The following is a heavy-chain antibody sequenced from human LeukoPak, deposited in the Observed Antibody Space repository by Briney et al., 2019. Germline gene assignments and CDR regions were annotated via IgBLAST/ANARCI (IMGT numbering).Heavy chain of an antibody. V-gene: IGHV1-2*02. J-gene: IGHJ4*02. CDR2: INPNTGGT. Sequence: GASVKVSCKASGYSFTDYYMHWVRQAPGQGLEWMGWINPNTGGTDFAQKFQGRVTMTRDTSISTVYMELSRLRSDDTAMYYCASSLGIASRSPPGHWGQGSLDTVSS. D-gene: IGHD6-6*01. CDR1: GYSFTDYY. CDR3: ASSLGIASRSPPGH.